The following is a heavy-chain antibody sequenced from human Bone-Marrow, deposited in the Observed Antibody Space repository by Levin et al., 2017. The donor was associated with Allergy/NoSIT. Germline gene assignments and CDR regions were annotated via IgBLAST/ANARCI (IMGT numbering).Heavy chain of an antibody. CDR3: VRDHRGVA. V-gene: IGHV3-74*01. J-gene: IGHJ5*02. CDR1: GFTFSSFW. Sequence: SCATSGFTFSSFWMLWVRQAPGKGLAWVSRINSEGTITSYADSVKGRFSISRDNAKNTLYLQMDSLRVEDTAMYFCVRDHRGVAWGQGSLVTVSS. D-gene: IGHD3-10*01. CDR2: INSEGTIT.